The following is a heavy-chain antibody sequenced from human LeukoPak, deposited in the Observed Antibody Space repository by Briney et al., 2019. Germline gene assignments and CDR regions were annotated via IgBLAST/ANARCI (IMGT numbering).Heavy chain of an antibody. V-gene: IGHV3-20*04. CDR3: AREAYCGGDCYSEFSRHFDY. Sequence: GGSLRLSCAASGFTFDDYGMSWVRQAPGKGLEWVSGINWNGGSTGYADSVKGRFTISGDNAKNSLYLQMNSLRAEDTALYYCAREAYCGGDCYSEFSRHFDYWGQGTLVTVSS. J-gene: IGHJ4*02. CDR2: INWNGGST. D-gene: IGHD2-21*01. CDR1: GFTFDDYG.